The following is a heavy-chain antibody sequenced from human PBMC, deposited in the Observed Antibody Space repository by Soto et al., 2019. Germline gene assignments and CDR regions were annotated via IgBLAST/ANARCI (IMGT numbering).Heavy chain of an antibody. Sequence: GGSLRLSCAASGFTFSSYAMSWVRQAPGKGLEWVSAISGSGGSTYYADSVKGRFTISRDNSKNTLYLQMNSLRAEDTAVYYCAKAGNNYYYYYYMDVWGKGTTVTVSS. J-gene: IGHJ6*03. CDR1: GFTFSSYA. CDR2: ISGSGGST. V-gene: IGHV3-23*01. D-gene: IGHD1-20*01. CDR3: AKAGNNYYYYYYMDV.